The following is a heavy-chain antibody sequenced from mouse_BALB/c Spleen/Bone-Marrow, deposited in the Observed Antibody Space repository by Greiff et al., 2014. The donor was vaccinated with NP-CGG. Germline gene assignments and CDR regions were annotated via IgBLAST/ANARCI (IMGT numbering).Heavy chain of an antibody. CDR2: IYPGNSDT. V-gene: IGHV1-5*01. CDR3: ARSKITRDAFAY. CDR1: GYTFTSYW. D-gene: IGHD2-4*01. J-gene: IGHJ3*01. Sequence: VQLQQSGTVLARPGASVKMSCKASGYTFTSYWMHWVKQRPGQGLEWIGAIYPGNSDTSYNQKFKGKAKLTAVTSTSTAYMELSSLTNEDSAVYYCARSKITRDAFAYWGQGTLVTVSA.